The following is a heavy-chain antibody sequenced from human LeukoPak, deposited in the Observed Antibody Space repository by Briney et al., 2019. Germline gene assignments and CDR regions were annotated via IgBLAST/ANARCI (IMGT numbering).Heavy chain of an antibody. J-gene: IGHJ4*02. CDR1: GGSFSGYY. Sequence: PSETLSLTCAVYGGSFSGYYWSWIRQPPEKGLEWIGEINHSGSTNYNPSLKSRVTISVDTSKNQFSLKLSSVTAADTAVYYCARHPSYGSGSYYPFDYWGQGTLVTVSS. CDR3: ARHPSYGSGSYYPFDY. D-gene: IGHD3-10*01. CDR2: INHSGST. V-gene: IGHV4-34*01.